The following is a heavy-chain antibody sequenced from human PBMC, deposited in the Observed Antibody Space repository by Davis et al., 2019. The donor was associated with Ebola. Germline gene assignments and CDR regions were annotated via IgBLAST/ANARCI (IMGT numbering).Heavy chain of an antibody. D-gene: IGHD4-17*01. CDR1: GGSISSGGYY. CDR3: ARVGRLTTVTTRGVRRDGYYYYYGMDV. CDR2: IYYSGST. V-gene: IGHV4-31*03. Sequence: PSETLSLTCTVSGGSISSGGYYWSWIRQHPGKGLEWIGYIYYSGSTYYNPSLKSRVTISVDTSKNQFSLKLSSVTAADTAVYYCARVGRLTTVTTRGVRRDGYYYYYGMDVWGQGTTVTVSS. J-gene: IGHJ6*02.